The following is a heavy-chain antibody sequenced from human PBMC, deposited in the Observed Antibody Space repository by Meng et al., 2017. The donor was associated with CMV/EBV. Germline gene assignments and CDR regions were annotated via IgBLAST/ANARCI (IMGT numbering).Heavy chain of an antibody. CDR1: AGTFSSYA. D-gene: IGHD2-15*01. Sequence: QLPLVQPGDEVQKPGSSVKVSCKASAGTFSSYAISWVRQAPGQGLEWMGGIIPIFGTANDAQKFQGRVTITADESTGTAYMELSSLRSEDTAVYYCAKNQPSRGWSHEDYWGQGTLVTVSS. V-gene: IGHV1-69*12. CDR3: AKNQPSRGWSHEDY. CDR2: IIPIFGTA. J-gene: IGHJ4*02.